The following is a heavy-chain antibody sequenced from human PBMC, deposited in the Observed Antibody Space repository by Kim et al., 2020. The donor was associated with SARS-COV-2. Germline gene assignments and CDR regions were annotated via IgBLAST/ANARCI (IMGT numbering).Heavy chain of an antibody. CDR3: AREGGSSSPLDYYYYGMDV. CDR2: IHYSGST. CDR1: GGSISSYY. D-gene: IGHD6-6*01. V-gene: IGHV4-59*13. Sequence: SETLSLTCTVSGGSISSYYWSWIRQPPGKGLEWIGYIHYSGSTNYNPSLKSRVTISVDTSKNQFSLKLSSVTAADTAVYYCAREGGSSSPLDYYYYGMDVWGQGTTVTVSS. J-gene: IGHJ6*02.